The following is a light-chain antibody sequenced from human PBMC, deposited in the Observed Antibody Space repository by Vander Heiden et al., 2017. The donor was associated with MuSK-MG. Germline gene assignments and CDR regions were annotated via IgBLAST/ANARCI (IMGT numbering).Light chain of an antibody. CDR1: QSISSY. Sequence: DIQMTQSPSSLSASVGDRVTITCRASQSISSYLNWYQQKPGKAPKLLIYAASSLQSGVPSRFSGSGSGTDFTLTISSLQPEDFATYYCQQNDSTPRITFGHGTKVDIK. V-gene: IGKV1-39*01. CDR3: QQNDSTPRIT. J-gene: IGKJ3*01. CDR2: AAS.